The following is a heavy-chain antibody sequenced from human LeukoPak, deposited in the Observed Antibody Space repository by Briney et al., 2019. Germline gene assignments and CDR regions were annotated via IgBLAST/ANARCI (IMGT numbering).Heavy chain of an antibody. CDR3: AGGARGYNWYFDL. D-gene: IGHD3-16*01. Sequence: GGSLRLSCAASAFTFSSYWMGWVSQAAGKGLGWVANIKEEGREEYYVDSMKGRFTIARDNTKHVLYLQINSLRVGDTAVYYCAGGARGYNWYFDLWGRGTLVTVSP. J-gene: IGHJ2*01. CDR1: AFTFSSYW. V-gene: IGHV3-7*01. CDR2: IKEEGREE.